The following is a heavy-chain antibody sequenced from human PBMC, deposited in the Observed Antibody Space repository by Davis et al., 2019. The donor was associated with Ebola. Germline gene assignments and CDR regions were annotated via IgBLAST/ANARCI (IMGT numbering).Heavy chain of an antibody. D-gene: IGHD2-8*02. CDR1: GFTVSSNY. CDR2: ISSSSSTI. J-gene: IGHJ2*01. V-gene: IGHV3-48*04. CDR3: ARDGGVRWNFVQYFDL. Sequence: GESLKISCAASGFTVSSNYMSWVRQAPGKGLEWVSYISSSSSTIYYADSVKGRFTISRDNAKNSLILQMNSLRAEDTAFYHCARDGGVRWNFVQYFDLWGRGTLVTVS.